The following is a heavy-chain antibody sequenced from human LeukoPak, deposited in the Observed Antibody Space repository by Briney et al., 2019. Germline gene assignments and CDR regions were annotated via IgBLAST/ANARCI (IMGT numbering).Heavy chain of an antibody. CDR1: GYTFTGYY. V-gene: IGHV1-2*02. Sequence: ASVKVSCKASGYTFTGYYMHWVRQAPGQGLEWMGWINPNSGGTNYAQKFQGRVTMTRDTSISTAYMELSRLRSDDTAVYYCARAPPTSSWYSPGYFHYWGQGTLATVSS. D-gene: IGHD6-13*01. CDR3: ARAPPTSSWYSPGYFHY. J-gene: IGHJ4*02. CDR2: INPNSGGT.